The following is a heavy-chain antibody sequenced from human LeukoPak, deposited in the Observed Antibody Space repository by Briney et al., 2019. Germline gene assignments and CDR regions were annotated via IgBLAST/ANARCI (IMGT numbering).Heavy chain of an antibody. J-gene: IGHJ4*02. D-gene: IGHD5-18*01. CDR3: ARRGYSYGYGY. V-gene: IGHV4-34*01. CDR2: INHSGST. CDR1: GGSFSGYY. Sequence: SETLSLTCAVYGGSFSGYYWSWIRQPPRKGLEWIGEINHSGSTNYNPSLKSRVTISVDTSKNQFSLKLSSVTAADTAVYYCARRGYSYGYGYWGQGTLVTVSS.